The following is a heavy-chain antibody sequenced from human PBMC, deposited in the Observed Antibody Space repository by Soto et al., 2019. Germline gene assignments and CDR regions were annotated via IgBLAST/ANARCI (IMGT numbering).Heavy chain of an antibody. CDR1: GVSISNYY. J-gene: IGHJ4*02. D-gene: IGHD1-1*01. CDR2: LSTSGNT. V-gene: IGHV4-4*07. Sequence: SETLSLTCTVSGVSISNYYWSWIRQPAGKGLEWIGRLSTSGNTNYNPSLKSRVTMSLATSKNQFSLMLNSVTAADTAVYYCQRDFGYWGQGTRGTGSS. CDR3: QRDFGY.